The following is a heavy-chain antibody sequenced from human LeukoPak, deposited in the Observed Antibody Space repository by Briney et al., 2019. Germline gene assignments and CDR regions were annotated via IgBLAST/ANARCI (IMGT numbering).Heavy chain of an antibody. V-gene: IGHV3-21*03. CDR1: GFTFSSYS. CDR2: ISSSSSYI. CDR3: ARDYCSDGSCYSAPDWFDP. D-gene: IGHD2-15*01. Sequence: PGGSLRLSCAASGFTFSSYSMNWVRQAPGEELEWVSSISSSSSYIYYADSVKGRFTISRDNAKNSLYLQMNSLRAEDTAVYYCARDYCSDGSCYSAPDWFDPWGQGTLVTVSS. J-gene: IGHJ5*02.